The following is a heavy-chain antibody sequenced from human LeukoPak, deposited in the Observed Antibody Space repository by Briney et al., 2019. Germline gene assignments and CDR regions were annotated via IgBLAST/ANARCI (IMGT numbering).Heavy chain of an antibody. CDR1: GYTFTRYY. CDR2: INPHSGGT. CDR3: ARGDSGYDEGVDY. D-gene: IGHD5-12*01. Sequence: ASVKVSCKASGYTFTRYYLHWVRQAPGQGLEWVGWINPHSGGTDCAQKFQGRVTMTRDTSITTAYMELSRLTSDDTAVYYCARGDSGYDEGVDYWGQGTLVTVSS. V-gene: IGHV1-2*02. J-gene: IGHJ4*02.